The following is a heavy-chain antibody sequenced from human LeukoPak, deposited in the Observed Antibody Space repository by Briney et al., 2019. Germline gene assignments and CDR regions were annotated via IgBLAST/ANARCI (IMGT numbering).Heavy chain of an antibody. CDR3: ERKYCSSTTCYRWIDH. V-gene: IGHV3-7*01. CDR2: INQDGSEK. D-gene: IGHD2/OR15-2a*01. J-gene: IGHJ4*02. Sequence: PGGSLRLSCAATGFTFSSYWMSWVREAPEKGVEGVADINQDGSEKYYVDSVKGRFTISRDTAKNSLYLQMNSLRAEDTAVYFCERKYCSSTTCYRWIDHWGQGTLVTVSS. CDR1: GFTFSSYW.